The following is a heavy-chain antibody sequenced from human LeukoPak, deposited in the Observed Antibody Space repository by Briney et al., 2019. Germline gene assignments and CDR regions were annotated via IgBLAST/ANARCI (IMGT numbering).Heavy chain of an antibody. Sequence: GGSLRLSCAASGFTFSSYGMHWVRQAPGKGLEWVAVISYDGSNKYYADSVKGRFTISRDNSKNTLYLQMNSLRAEDTAVYYCAKDRGNWNYGSYFDYWGQGTLVTVSS. CDR1: GFTFSSYG. CDR3: AKDRGNWNYGSYFDY. J-gene: IGHJ4*02. CDR2: ISYDGSNK. V-gene: IGHV3-30*18. D-gene: IGHD1-7*01.